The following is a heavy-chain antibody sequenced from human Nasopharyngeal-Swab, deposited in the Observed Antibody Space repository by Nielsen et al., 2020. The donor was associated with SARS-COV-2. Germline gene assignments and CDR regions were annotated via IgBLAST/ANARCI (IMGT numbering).Heavy chain of an antibody. CDR1: GGSFSGYY. Sequence: GSLRLSCAVYGGSFSGYYWNWIRQPPGKGLEWIGEINHSGSTNYNPSLKSRVTISVDTSKNQFSLKLNSVTAADTAVYYCAQRYSSSWGIDAFDIWGQGTLVTVSS. CDR3: AQRYSSSWGIDAFDI. D-gene: IGHD6-13*01. J-gene: IGHJ3*02. CDR2: INHSGST. V-gene: IGHV4-34*01.